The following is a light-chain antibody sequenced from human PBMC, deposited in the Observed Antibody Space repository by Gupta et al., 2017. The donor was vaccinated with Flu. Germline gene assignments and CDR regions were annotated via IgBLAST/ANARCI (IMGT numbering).Light chain of an antibody. CDR2: GNS. CDR1: SSNIGAGYD. CDR3: QSDDSSLSVRV. Sequence: VTIACTGSSSNIGAGYDVRWYHQLPGTAPKLLIYGNSNRPSGVPDRFSGSKSGTSASLAITGLQAEDEADYYCQSDDSSLSVRVFGGGTKLTVL. V-gene: IGLV1-40*01. J-gene: IGLJ3*02.